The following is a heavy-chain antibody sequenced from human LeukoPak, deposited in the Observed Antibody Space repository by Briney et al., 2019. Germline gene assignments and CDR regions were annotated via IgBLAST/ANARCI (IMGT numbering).Heavy chain of an antibody. D-gene: IGHD3-10*01. CDR2: IYPGDSDT. V-gene: IGHV5-51*01. Sequence: GESLKISCKSSGDIFTTYWIGWVRQMPGKGLEWMGIIYPGDSDTRYSPSFQGQVTISADKSISTAYLQWSRLKASETALYYCGPSWELGFGELLYVAFDIWGQGTMVTVSS. J-gene: IGHJ3*02. CDR1: GDIFTTYW. CDR3: GPSWELGFGELLYVAFDI.